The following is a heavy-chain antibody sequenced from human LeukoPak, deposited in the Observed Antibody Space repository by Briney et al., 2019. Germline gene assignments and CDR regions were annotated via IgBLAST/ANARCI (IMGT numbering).Heavy chain of an antibody. D-gene: IGHD3-9*01. Sequence: SETLSLTCTVSGGSISSYYWGWIRQPPGKGLEWIGSIYYSGSTYYNPSLKSRVTISVDTSKNQFSLKLSSVTAADTAVYYCAREGIKGLRYFDWVEPYYWGQGTLVTVSS. J-gene: IGHJ4*02. V-gene: IGHV4-39*07. CDR3: AREGIKGLRYFDWVEPYY. CDR1: GGSISSYY. CDR2: IYYSGST.